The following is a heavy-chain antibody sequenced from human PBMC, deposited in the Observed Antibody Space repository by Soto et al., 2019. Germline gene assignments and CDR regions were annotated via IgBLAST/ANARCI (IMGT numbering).Heavy chain of an antibody. CDR2: VYTNGNT. V-gene: IGHV4-4*07. Sequence: SETLSLTCTVSGDSFSGYYWSWIRQPAGKGLEWIGRVYTNGNTDYNPSLTSRVSVSVDTSKNQFSLKLRLATAADTAVYYCAREAAEIVGDGYWCDPWGQGILVTVSS. CDR3: AREAAEIVGDGYWCDP. CDR1: GDSFSGYY. J-gene: IGHJ5*02. D-gene: IGHD6-13*01.